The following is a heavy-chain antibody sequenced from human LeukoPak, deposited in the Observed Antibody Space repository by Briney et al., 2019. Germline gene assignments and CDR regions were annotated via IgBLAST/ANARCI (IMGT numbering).Heavy chain of an antibody. J-gene: IGHJ4*02. CDR1: GFSYSSFA. CDR3: ASSRKQMAGLRKLEYHFDS. CDR2: IPFDGNDE. D-gene: IGHD5-24*01. V-gene: IGHV3-30*01. Sequence: GGSLRLSCAASGFSYSSFAMHWVRQAPGKGLEWVAVIPFDGNDEYYADSVKGRFTISRDNSKNTVGLQMNSLRGEDTAVFYCASSRKQMAGLRKLEYHFDSWGQGSLVIVS.